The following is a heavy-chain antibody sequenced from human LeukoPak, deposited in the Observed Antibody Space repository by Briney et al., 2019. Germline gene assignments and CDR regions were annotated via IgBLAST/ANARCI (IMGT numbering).Heavy chain of an antibody. CDR1: GYTFINYQ. CDR2: INSNSGAT. V-gene: IGHV1-2*06. D-gene: IGHD2-2*02. J-gene: IGHJ4*02. Sequence: GASVTVSCRTSGYTFINYQIHWVRQAPDQGLEWMGRINSNSGATAFAQKFQGRVTMTRDTSINTVYMELSSLEFDDTAVYYCTRTWWTEACSSSSCFTPDFDYWGQGTPVTVSS. CDR3: TRTWWTEACSSSSCFTPDFDY.